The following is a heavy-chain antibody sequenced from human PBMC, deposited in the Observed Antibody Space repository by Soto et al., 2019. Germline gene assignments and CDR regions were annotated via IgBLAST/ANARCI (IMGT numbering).Heavy chain of an antibody. CDR3: AKDVGVWELWVHWFDL. V-gene: IGHV3-30*18. D-gene: IGHD3-16*01. CDR1: GFTFSSYG. Sequence: QVQLVEYGGGVVQPGRSLRLSCAASGFTFSSYGMHWVRQAPCKGLEWVAVISFDGTNKYSADSVRGRFTISRDNSKNTLYLQMNSLRDEDTAVDYCAKDVGVWELWVHWFDLWGKGTLVNVSS. J-gene: IGHJ5*02. CDR2: ISFDGTNK.